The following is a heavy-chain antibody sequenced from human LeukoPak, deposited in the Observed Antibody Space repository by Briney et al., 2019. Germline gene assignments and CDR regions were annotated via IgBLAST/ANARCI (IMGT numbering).Heavy chain of an antibody. D-gene: IGHD3-22*01. CDR2: IYYSGST. V-gene: IGHV4-59*08. CDR1: GGSISSYY. CDR3: ARGPWYYDSSGYFDY. Sequence: PSETLSLTCTVSGGSISSYYWSWIRQPPGKGLEWIGYIYYSGSTNYNPSLKSRVTISVDTSKNQFSLELSSVTAADTAVYYCARGPWYYDSSGYFDYWGQGTLVTVSS. J-gene: IGHJ4*02.